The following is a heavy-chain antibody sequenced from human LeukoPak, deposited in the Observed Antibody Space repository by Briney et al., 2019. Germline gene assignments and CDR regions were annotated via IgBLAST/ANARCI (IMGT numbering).Heavy chain of an antibody. D-gene: IGHD2-8*01. CDR3: ARDYSLYAITGWFDP. Sequence: GGSLRLSCAASGFTFNTYEMSWVRQAPGKGLEWVAVISYDGSNKYYADSVKGRFTISRDNSKNTLYLQMNSLRAEDTAVYYCARDYSLYAITGWFDPWGQGTLVTVSS. V-gene: IGHV3-30-3*01. CDR2: ISYDGSNK. CDR1: GFTFNTYE. J-gene: IGHJ5*02.